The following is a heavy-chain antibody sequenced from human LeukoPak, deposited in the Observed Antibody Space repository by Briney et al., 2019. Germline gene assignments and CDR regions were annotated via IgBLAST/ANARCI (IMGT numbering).Heavy chain of an antibody. J-gene: IGHJ4*02. D-gene: IGHD1-26*01. V-gene: IGHV5-51*01. CDR2: IYPGDSDT. CDR3: ARHLVGASTTYFDY. Sequence: GESLKISCQVSGYTFTNYWIGWVRQMSGKGLEWMGTIYPGDSDTRYSPSFQGQVIISVDKSINTTYLQWSRLKASDTAMYFCARHLVGASTTYFDYWGQGTLVTVSS. CDR1: GYTFTNYW.